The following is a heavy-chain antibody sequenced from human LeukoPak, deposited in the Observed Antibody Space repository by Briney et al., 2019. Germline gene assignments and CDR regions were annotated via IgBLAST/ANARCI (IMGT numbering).Heavy chain of an antibody. CDR1: GGXISSSSYY. D-gene: IGHD6-13*01. J-gene: IGHJ4*02. CDR2: IYYSGST. Sequence: SETLSLTCTVSGGXISSSSYYWGWIRQPPGKGLEWLGSIYYSGSTYYNPSLKSRVTISVDTSKNQFSLKLSSVTAADTAVYYCERLHSRLMYSSSWYVYDYWGQGTLVTVSS. CDR3: ERLHSRLMYSSSWYVYDY. V-gene: IGHV4-39*01.